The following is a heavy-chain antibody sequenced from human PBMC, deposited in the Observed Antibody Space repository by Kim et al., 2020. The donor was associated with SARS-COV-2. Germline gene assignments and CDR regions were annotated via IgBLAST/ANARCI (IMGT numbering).Heavy chain of an antibody. CDR1: GDSISSYY. CDR2: MYYSGST. Sequence: SETLSLTCTVSGDSISSYYWSWIRQPPGKGLEWIGYMYYSGSTYYNPSLKSRVTISVDTSKNQFPLKLSSVTAADTAVYYCARGQLWYDYWGQGTLVTVSS. CDR3: ARGQLWYDY. V-gene: IGHV4-59*13. J-gene: IGHJ4*02. D-gene: IGHD5-18*01.